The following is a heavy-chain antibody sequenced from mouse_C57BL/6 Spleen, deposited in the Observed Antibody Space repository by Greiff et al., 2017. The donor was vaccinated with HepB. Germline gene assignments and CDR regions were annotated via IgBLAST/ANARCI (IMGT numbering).Heavy chain of an antibody. Sequence: QVHVKQSGAELVRPGASVTLTCKASGYKFTDYEMHWVKQTHVHGLEWIGAIDPETGGTAYNQKFKGKAILTADKSSSTAYMEIRSLTSEDSAVYYCTRRGPITTVGTYYAMCYWGQGTSVTVSS. D-gene: IGHD1-1*01. CDR3: TRRGPITTVGTYYAMCY. J-gene: IGHJ4*01. CDR2: IDPETGGT. CDR1: GYKFTDYE. V-gene: IGHV1-15*01.